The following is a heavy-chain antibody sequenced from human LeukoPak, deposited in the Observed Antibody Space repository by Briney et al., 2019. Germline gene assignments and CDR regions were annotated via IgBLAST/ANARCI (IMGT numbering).Heavy chain of an antibody. J-gene: IGHJ4*02. V-gene: IGHV4-4*07. CDR3: TKGRGI. D-gene: IGHD3-10*01. CDR1: GGSISRYY. CDR2: IYTSGST. Sequence: KTSETLSLTCTVSGGSISRYYWSWIRQPAGKGLEWIGRIYTSGSTNYNPSLKSRVTISVDTSKNQFSLKLTSVTAADTAVYYCTKGRGIWGQGPLVTVSS.